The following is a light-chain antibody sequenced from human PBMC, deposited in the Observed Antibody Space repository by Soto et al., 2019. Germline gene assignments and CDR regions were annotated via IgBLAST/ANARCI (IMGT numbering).Light chain of an antibody. Sequence: DIQMTQSPSSLSASVGDRVTITCRASQSISSCLNWYQQKPGKAPKLLIYAASSLQSGVPSRFSGSGSGTDFTLTISRLQPEDFVTYCCQQSNRTPSTFGQGTKLEIK. V-gene: IGKV1-39*01. J-gene: IGKJ2*02. CDR2: AAS. CDR3: QQSNRTPST. CDR1: QSISSC.